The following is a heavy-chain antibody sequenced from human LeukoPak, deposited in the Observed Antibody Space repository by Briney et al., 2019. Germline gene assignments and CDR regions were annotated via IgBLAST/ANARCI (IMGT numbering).Heavy chain of an antibody. V-gene: IGHV3-23*01. J-gene: IGHJ4*02. CDR1: EFSVSSFG. CDR2: ISVNGETT. D-gene: IGHD6-19*01. CDR3: AQGFSSGWYPY. Sequence: QPGGSLRLSCAVSEFSVSSFGMSWVRQAPGKGLEWISAISVNGETTWYADSVRGRFIISRDNSKNTLYLQLSSLRAEDTAVYYCAQGFSSGWYPYWGQGFLVSVSS.